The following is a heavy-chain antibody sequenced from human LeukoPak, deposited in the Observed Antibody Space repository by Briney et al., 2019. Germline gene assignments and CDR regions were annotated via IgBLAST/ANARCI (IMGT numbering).Heavy chain of an antibody. CDR1: GFTFSSYW. CDR3: ARFLRRYCSSTSCYTAYYFDY. V-gene: IGHV3-7*01. Sequence: PGGSLRLSCAASGFTFSSYWMSWVRQAPGKGLEWVANIKQDGSEKYYVDFVKGRFTISRDNAKNSLYLQMNSLRAEDTAVYYCARFLRRYCSSTSCYTAYYFDYWGQGTLVTVSS. J-gene: IGHJ4*02. CDR2: IKQDGSEK. D-gene: IGHD2-2*02.